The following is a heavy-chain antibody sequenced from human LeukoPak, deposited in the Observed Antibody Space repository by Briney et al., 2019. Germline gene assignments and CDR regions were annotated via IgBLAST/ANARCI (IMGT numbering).Heavy chain of an antibody. Sequence: GGSLRLSCATSGFTFSRHWMSWVRQAPGKGPEWVANIKQDGSERYYVHSVKGRFTISRDNAKNSLYLQMNSLRAEDTAVYYCARDGGHSTDLDYWGQGVLVTVSS. V-gene: IGHV3-7*01. J-gene: IGHJ4*02. D-gene: IGHD2-8*02. CDR2: IKQDGSER. CDR1: GFTFSRHW. CDR3: ARDGGHSTDLDY.